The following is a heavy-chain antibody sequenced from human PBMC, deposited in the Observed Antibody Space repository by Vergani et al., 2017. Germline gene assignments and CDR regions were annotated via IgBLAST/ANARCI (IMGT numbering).Heavy chain of an antibody. CDR1: NSSINSNYY. Sequence: QVQLQGSGPGLVQPAETLSLTCVVSNSSINSNYYWGWIRQSPGKRLEWIGSVSHSGSTFSNPSLKSRVTISVDKSKKLISLILNSVTAADTAVYYCVRDAINYDVLTGYYIGLDSWGQGTLVTVSS. CDR3: VRDAINYDVLTGYYIGLDS. V-gene: IGHV4-38-2*01. D-gene: IGHD3-9*01. CDR2: VSHSGST. J-gene: IGHJ4*02.